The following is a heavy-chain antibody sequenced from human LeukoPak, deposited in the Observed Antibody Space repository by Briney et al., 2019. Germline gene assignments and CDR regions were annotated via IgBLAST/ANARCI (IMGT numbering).Heavy chain of an antibody. D-gene: IGHD6-19*01. CDR3: ARAVGAVAPIYYYYYMDV. J-gene: IGHJ6*03. CDR2: IKQDGSEK. Sequence: GGSLRLSCAASGFTFSSYWMSWVRQAPGKGLEWVANIKQDGSEKYYVDSVKGRFTISRDNAKNSLYLQMNSLRAEDTAVYYCARAVGAVAPIYYYYYMDVWGKGTTVTVSS. V-gene: IGHV3-7*01. CDR1: GFTFSSYW.